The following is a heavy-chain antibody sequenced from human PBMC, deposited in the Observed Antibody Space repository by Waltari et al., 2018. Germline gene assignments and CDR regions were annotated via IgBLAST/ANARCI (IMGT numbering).Heavy chain of an antibody. Sequence: EVQLVESGGDLVQPGGSLVLPGAAFPVSAYWMSWVRQAPGKGLEWVAIINPDRSSIYYLDSVKGRFTISRDNAKKSLYLQMNSLRVEDTAVYYCAGDRESRWGQGTTVTVSS. CDR2: INPDRSSI. CDR1: FPVSAYW. CDR3: AGDRESR. J-gene: IGHJ6*02. V-gene: IGHV3-7*01.